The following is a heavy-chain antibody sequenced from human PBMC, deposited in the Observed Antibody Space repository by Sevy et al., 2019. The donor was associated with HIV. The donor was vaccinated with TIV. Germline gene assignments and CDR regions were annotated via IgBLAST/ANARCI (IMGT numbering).Heavy chain of an antibody. CDR3: AREQHYSHSTIFGVVISGYFDY. Sequence: GGCLRLSCAASGFTFSSYAMHWVRQAPGKGLEWVAVISYEGSNKYYADSVKGRFTFSRDNSKNTLYLQMNSLRAEDTAVYYCAREQHYSHSTIFGVVISGYFDYWGQGTLVTVSS. CDR2: ISYEGSNK. D-gene: IGHD3-3*01. CDR1: GFTFSSYA. V-gene: IGHV3-30*01. J-gene: IGHJ4*02.